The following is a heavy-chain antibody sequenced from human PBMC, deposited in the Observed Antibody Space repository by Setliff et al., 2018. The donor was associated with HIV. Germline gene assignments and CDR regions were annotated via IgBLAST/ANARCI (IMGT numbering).Heavy chain of an antibody. CDR1: GGTFSSYA. CDR2: IIPIFSTT. D-gene: IGHD4-4*01. CDR3: ATDKGTTLSSYYYYYMDV. Sequence: GASVKVSCKASGGTFSSYAISWVRQASGQGLEWMGGIIPIFSTTTYEQKFQGRVTITADESTSTAYMELRSLRSDDTAVYYCATDKGTTLSSYYYYYMDVWGKGTTVTVSS. V-gene: IGHV1-69*13. J-gene: IGHJ6*03.